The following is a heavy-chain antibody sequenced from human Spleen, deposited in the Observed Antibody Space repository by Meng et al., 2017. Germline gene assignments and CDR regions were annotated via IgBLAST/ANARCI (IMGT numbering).Heavy chain of an antibody. CDR3: ARGPTTMAHDFDY. V-gene: IGHV4-34*01. Sequence: VQRLQWRTRLVMPWGTLSRTVVGSGGSFSYYYWSWSRQPPGKGLEWIGEINHSGSTTYNQSLESRATISVDTSQNNLSLKLSSVTAADSAVYYCARGPTTMAHDFDYWGQGTLVTVSS. D-gene: IGHD4-11*01. CDR1: GGSFSYYY. CDR2: INHSGST. J-gene: IGHJ4*02.